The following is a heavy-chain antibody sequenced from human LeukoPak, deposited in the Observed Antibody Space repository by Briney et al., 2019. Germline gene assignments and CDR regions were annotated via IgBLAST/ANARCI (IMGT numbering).Heavy chain of an antibody. J-gene: IGHJ6*02. CDR3: ARRGGIGVVPGATGWGWAMDV. D-gene: IGHD2-2*01. CDR1: GGFLSGSNNY. Sequence: SETLSLTCTVSGGFLSGSNNYWGWTRQPPGKGLEWFESISYSGGTSYNPSLRSRVTISVDTSKNQFSLKLSSVTAADTAVYYCARRGGIGVVPGATGWGWAMDVWGQGTTVAVSS. V-gene: IGHV4-39*07. CDR2: ISYSGGT.